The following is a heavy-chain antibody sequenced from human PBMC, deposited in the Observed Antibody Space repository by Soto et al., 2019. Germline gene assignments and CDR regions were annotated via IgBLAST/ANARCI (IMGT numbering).Heavy chain of an antibody. CDR1: GFTFTSHA. V-gene: IGHV3-23*01. Sequence: GGSLRLSCAASGFTFTSHAMNWVRQAPGKGLEWVAGITPGGDNTYYADSVKGRFTISRDNSKNTVYLQMNYLRAEDTALYYCAKNAGGTSYSRVDGWGQGTLVTVS. D-gene: IGHD2-15*01. CDR3: AKNAGGTSYSRVDG. CDR2: ITPGGDNT. J-gene: IGHJ4*02.